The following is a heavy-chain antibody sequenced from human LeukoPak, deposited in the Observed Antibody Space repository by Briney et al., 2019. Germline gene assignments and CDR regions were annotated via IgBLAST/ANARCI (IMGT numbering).Heavy chain of an antibody. CDR2: IYYSGST. D-gene: IGHD1-26*01. Sequence: SETLSLTCTVSGGSISSSSYYWGWIRQPPGKGLEWIGSIYYSGSTYYNPSLKSRVTISVDTSKNQFSLKLSSVTAADTAVYYCARGGSYLAYFDYWGQGTLVTVSS. CDR1: GGSISSSSYY. J-gene: IGHJ4*02. CDR3: ARGGSYLAYFDY. V-gene: IGHV4-39*07.